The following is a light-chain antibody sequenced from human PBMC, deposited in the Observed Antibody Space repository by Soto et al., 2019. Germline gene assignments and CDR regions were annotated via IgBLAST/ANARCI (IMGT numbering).Light chain of an antibody. CDR2: GNS. CDR3: QSYDSSLSGGDV. J-gene: IGLJ1*01. V-gene: IGLV1-40*01. Sequence: QSVLTQPPSVSGAPGQRVTISCTGSSSNIGAGYDVHWYQQLPGTAPKLLIYGNSNRPSGVPDRFSGSKSGTSASLAITGLQAEDEAEYYCQSYDSSLSGGDVFGTGTKLTVL. CDR1: SSNIGAGYD.